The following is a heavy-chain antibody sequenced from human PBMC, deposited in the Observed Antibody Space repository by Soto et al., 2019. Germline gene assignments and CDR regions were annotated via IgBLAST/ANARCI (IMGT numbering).Heavy chain of an antibody. D-gene: IGHD2-8*02. CDR2: ISGSGGST. Sequence: EVQVLESGGGLVQPGGSLRLSCAASGFTFSSYAMSWVRQAPGQGLEWVSSISGSGGSTYYADSVKGRFTISRDNSKNTLYLQMNSLRAEDTAVYYCAKDPGEDTYWFDYWGQGTLVTVSS. J-gene: IGHJ4*02. CDR3: AKDPGEDTYWFDY. CDR1: GFTFSSYA. V-gene: IGHV3-23*01.